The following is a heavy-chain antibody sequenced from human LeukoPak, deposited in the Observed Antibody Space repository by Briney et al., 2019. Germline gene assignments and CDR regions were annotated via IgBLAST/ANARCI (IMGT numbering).Heavy chain of an antibody. J-gene: IGHJ4*02. D-gene: IGHD6-13*01. CDR2: ISSSSSYI. V-gene: IGHV3-21*01. CDR3: ASPYSSRWYELCY. Sequence: GGSLRLSCAASGFTFSRYSMNWVRQAPGKGLEWVSSISSSSSYIYYADSVKGRFTISRDNAKNSLYLQMNSLRAEDTAVYYCASPYSSRWYELCYWGQGTLVTVSS. CDR1: GFTFSRYS.